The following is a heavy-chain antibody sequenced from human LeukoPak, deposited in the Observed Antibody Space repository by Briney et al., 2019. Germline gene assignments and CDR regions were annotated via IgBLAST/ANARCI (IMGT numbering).Heavy chain of an antibody. V-gene: IGHV3-30*04. Sequence: PGGSLRLSCAASGFTFSSYAMHWVRQAPGKGLEWVAVISYDGSNKYYADSVKGRFTISRDNSKNTLYLQMNSLRAEDTAVYYCARDALSSGKAFDYWGQGTLVTVSS. D-gene: IGHD1-26*01. J-gene: IGHJ4*02. CDR1: GFTFSSYA. CDR3: ARDALSSGKAFDY. CDR2: ISYDGSNK.